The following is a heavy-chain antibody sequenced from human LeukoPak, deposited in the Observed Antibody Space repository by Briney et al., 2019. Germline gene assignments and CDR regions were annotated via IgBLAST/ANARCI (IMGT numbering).Heavy chain of an antibody. D-gene: IGHD3-10*01. Sequence: GGSLRLSCAASGFTFSSYDMHWVRHATGKGLEWVSAIGTAGDTYYPGSVKGRFTISRENAKNSLYLQMNSLRAGDTAVYYCARSITMVRGAPGDAFDIWGQGTMVTVSS. CDR3: ARSITMVRGAPGDAFDI. V-gene: IGHV3-13*01. CDR1: GFTFSSYD. J-gene: IGHJ3*02. CDR2: IGTAGDT.